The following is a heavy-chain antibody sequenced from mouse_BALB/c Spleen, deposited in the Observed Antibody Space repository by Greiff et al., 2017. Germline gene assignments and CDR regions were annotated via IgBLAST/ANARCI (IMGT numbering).Heavy chain of an antibody. CDR1: GFTFSSFG. Sequence: DVQLVESGGGLVQPGGSRKLSCAASGFTFSSFGMHWVRQAPEKGLEWVAYISSGSSTIYYADTVKGRFTISRDNPKNTLFLQMTSLRSEDTAMYYCARTGTVAWFAYWGQGTLVTVSA. CDR3: ARTGTVAWFAY. D-gene: IGHD4-1*01. CDR2: ISSGSSTI. V-gene: IGHV5-17*02. J-gene: IGHJ3*01.